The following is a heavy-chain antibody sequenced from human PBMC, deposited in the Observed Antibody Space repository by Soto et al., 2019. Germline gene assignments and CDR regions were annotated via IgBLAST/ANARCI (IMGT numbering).Heavy chain of an antibody. CDR2: IYYSGSP. CDR3: ARGSSSGWNEAFDI. D-gene: IGHD6-19*01. Sequence: PSETLSLTCSVSGGSISSYYWSWIRQPPGKGLEWIGYIYYSGSPNYNPSLKSRVTISVDTSKNQFSLKLSSVTAADTAVYYCARGSSSGWNEAFDIWGQGTMVTVS. V-gene: IGHV4-59*01. J-gene: IGHJ3*02. CDR1: GGSISSYY.